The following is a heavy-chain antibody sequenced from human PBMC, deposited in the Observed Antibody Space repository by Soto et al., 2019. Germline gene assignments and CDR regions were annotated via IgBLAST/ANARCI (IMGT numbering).Heavy chain of an antibody. CDR1: GFTFSSYS. CDR2: ISSSSSTI. D-gene: IGHD6-6*01. Sequence: EVQLVESGGGLVQPGGSLRLSCAASGFTFSSYSMNWVRQAPGKGLEWVSYISSSSSTIYYADSVKGRFTISRDNAKNSLYLQMNSLRAEDTAVYYCASNRIAARLAYWGQGTLVTVSS. CDR3: ASNRIAARLAY. J-gene: IGHJ4*02. V-gene: IGHV3-48*01.